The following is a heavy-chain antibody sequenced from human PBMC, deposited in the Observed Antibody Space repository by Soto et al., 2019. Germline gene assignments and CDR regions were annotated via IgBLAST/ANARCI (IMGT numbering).Heavy chain of an antibody. Sequence: EVQLEESGGGLVQPGGSLRLSCAASGFSFRSYSMNWVRQAPGKGLEWLSDISSSSYTIYYADSVKGRFTISRDNAKNSLYLKMDSLRAEDTAVYYCARELEYCSNGVCYPYFDSWGQGTLVTVSS. CDR3: ARELEYCSNGVCYPYFDS. D-gene: IGHD2-8*01. V-gene: IGHV3-48*04. CDR1: GFSFRSYS. J-gene: IGHJ4*02. CDR2: ISSSSYTI.